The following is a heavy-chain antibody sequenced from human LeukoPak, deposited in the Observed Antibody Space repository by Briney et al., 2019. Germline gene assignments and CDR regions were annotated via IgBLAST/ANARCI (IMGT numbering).Heavy chain of an antibody. V-gene: IGHV4-4*07. Sequence: SETLSLTCTVSGGSFSSYSWTWIRQPAGKGLQWIGRIYASGSTNYNPSLKSRVTLSVDTSKNQFSLKLSSVTAADTAVYCCARGVEMATLHFDYWGQGTLVTVSS. J-gene: IGHJ4*02. CDR2: IYASGST. CDR1: GGSFSSYS. D-gene: IGHD5-24*01. CDR3: ARGVEMATLHFDY.